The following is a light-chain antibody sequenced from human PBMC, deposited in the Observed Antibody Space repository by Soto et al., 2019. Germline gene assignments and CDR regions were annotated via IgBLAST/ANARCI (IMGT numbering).Light chain of an antibody. V-gene: IGKV3-11*01. J-gene: IGKJ5*01. CDR2: DAS. Sequence: EIVLTQSPATLSLSPGERATLSCRASQSVSSYLAWYQQKPGQAPRLLIYDASNRATGIPARCSGSGSGTDFTLTISSLEPEDFAVYYCQQRSNWPITFGQGTRLDIK. CDR3: QQRSNWPIT. CDR1: QSVSSY.